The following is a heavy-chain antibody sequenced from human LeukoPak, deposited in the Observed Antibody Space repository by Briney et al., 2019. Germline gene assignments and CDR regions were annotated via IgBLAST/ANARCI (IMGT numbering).Heavy chain of an antibody. D-gene: IGHD3-10*01. V-gene: IGHV4-31*03. CDR2: IYYSGST. Sequence: SQTLSLTCTVSGGSISSGGHYWKWIRQHPGKGLEWIGYIYYSGSTYYNPSLKSRVTISVDTSKNQFSLKLSSVTAADTAVYYCARGYGSGELDYWGQGTLVTVSS. CDR1: GGSISSGGHY. J-gene: IGHJ4*02. CDR3: ARGYGSGELDY.